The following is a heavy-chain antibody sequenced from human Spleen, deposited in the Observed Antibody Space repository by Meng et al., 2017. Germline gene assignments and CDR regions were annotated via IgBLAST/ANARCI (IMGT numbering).Heavy chain of an antibody. Sequence: ASVKVSCKTSGFSFTRFAMHWVRQAPGQRLEWMGWINGGNGNTKYSQKFQDRVTITRDTSATTAYMDLSSLRSEDTAVYYCARSFIVVVVAASSWFDPWGQGTLVTVSS. CDR1: GFSFTRFA. CDR2: INGGNGNT. V-gene: IGHV1-3*01. D-gene: IGHD2-15*01. J-gene: IGHJ5*02. CDR3: ARSFIVVVVAASSWFDP.